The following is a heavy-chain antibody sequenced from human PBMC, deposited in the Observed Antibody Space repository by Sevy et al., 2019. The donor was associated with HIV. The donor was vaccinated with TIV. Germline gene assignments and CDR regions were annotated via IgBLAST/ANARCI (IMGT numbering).Heavy chain of an antibody. CDR2: IAYDGSNK. CDR1: GFVFSSYA. CDR3: ARPRFLEWLSSAASDI. D-gene: IGHD3-3*01. J-gene: IGHJ3*02. V-gene: IGHV3-30*04. Sequence: GGSLRLSCPASGFVFSSYAMHWVRQAPGKGLEWVAFIAYDGSNKNYADSVKGRFTLSRDNSKNTLYLQMNSLGAEDTAVYYCARPRFLEWLSSAASDIWGQGTMVTVSS.